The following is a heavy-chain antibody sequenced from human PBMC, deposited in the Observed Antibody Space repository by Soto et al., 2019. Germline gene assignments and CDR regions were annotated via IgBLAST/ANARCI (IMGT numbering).Heavy chain of an antibody. Sequence: QVRLQESGPGLVKPSETLSLICTVSGDSISNSYWSWIRQPPGKGLEWIGDIYYTGSTNYNPSLKSRVTISMDTSKKQFSLKMTSVTAEDTAVYYCAKYSGFVDSWGQGTLVTVSS. D-gene: IGHD2-21*01. CDR3: AKYSGFVDS. CDR1: GDSISNSY. V-gene: IGHV4-59*01. CDR2: IYYTGST. J-gene: IGHJ4*02.